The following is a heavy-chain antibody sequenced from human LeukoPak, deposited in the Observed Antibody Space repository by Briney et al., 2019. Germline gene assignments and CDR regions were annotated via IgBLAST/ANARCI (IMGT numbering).Heavy chain of an antibody. CDR1: GESFSGYY. Sequence: SETLSLTCAVYGESFSGYYWTWIRQPPGKGLEWIGEINHSGSTNYNPSLKSRLTISVDTSKNQFSLELSSVTAADTAVYFCARLGGREMATTYFDCWGQGTLVTVSS. D-gene: IGHD5-24*01. V-gene: IGHV4-34*01. J-gene: IGHJ4*02. CDR2: INHSGST. CDR3: ARLGGREMATTYFDC.